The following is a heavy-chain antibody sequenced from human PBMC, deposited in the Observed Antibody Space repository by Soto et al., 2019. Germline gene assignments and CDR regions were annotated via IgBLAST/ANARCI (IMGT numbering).Heavy chain of an antibody. Sequence: ASVKVSCKASGYTFTGYYMHSLRQAPGQGLEWMGWINPNSGGTNYAQKFQGWVTTTRDTSISTAYMELSRLRSDDTAVYYCARRGNVVLDGMDVWGQGTTVTVSS. CDR2: INPNSGGT. CDR1: GYTFTGYY. CDR3: ARRGNVVLDGMDV. V-gene: IGHV1-2*04. D-gene: IGHD2-8*02. J-gene: IGHJ6*02.